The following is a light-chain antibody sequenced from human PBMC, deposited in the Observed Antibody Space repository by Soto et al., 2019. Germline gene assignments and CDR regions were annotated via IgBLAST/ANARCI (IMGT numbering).Light chain of an antibody. CDR2: DAS. CDR3: QQYDNLLLLT. CDR1: QDISNY. V-gene: IGKV1-33*01. Sequence: DIQMTQSPSSLSASVGDRFTITCQASQDISNYLNWYQQKPGKAPKLLIYDASNLETGVPSRFSGSGSGTDFTFTISSLQPEDIATYYCQQYDNLLLLTFGGGTKVEIK. J-gene: IGKJ4*01.